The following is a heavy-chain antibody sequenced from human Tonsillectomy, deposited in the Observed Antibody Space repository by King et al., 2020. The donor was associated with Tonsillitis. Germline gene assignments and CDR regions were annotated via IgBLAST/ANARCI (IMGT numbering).Heavy chain of an antibody. CDR2: ITWNSGNI. Sequence: EVQLVESGGGLVQPGRSLRLSCAASGFTFDDYAMHWVRQAPGKGLEWVSGITWNSGNIGYADSVKGRFTISRDNVKRSLYLQMNSLRAEDTALYYCAKDLPLRSYGYQQGGFAMDVWGQGTTVTVSS. CDR1: GFTFDDYA. V-gene: IGHV3-9*01. J-gene: IGHJ6*02. D-gene: IGHD5-18*01. CDR3: AKDLPLRSYGYQQGGFAMDV.